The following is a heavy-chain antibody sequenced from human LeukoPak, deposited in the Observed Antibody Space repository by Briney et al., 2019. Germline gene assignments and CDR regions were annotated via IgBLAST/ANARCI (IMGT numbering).Heavy chain of an antibody. CDR3: ARAELERRIYYYYMDV. J-gene: IGHJ6*03. CDR2: IIPIFGTA. D-gene: IGHD1-1*01. V-gene: IGHV1-69*05. Sequence: ASVKVSCKASGGTFSSYAISWVRQAPGQGLEWMGGIIPIFGTANYAQKFQGRVTITTDESTSTAYMELSSLRSEDTAVYYCARAELERRIYYYYMDVWGKGTTVTVSS. CDR1: GGTFSSYA.